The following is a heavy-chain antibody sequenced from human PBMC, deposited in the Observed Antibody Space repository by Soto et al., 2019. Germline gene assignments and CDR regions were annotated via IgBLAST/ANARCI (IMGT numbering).Heavy chain of an antibody. V-gene: IGHV3-30-3*01. D-gene: IGHD6-6*01. J-gene: IGHJ6*02. CDR3: ARGIAARRVYYYYGMDV. Sequence: QVQLVESGGGVVQPGRSLRLSCAASGFTFSSYAMHWVRQAPGKGLEWVAVMSYDGSNKYYADSVKGRFTISRDNSKNTLYLQMNSLRAEDTAVYYCARGIAARRVYYYYGMDVWGQGTTVTVSS. CDR2: MSYDGSNK. CDR1: GFTFSSYA.